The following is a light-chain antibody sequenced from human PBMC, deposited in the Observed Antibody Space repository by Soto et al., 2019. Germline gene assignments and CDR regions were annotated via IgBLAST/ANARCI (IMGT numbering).Light chain of an antibody. V-gene: IGLV2-14*01. CDR1: SSDVGDFDC. J-gene: IGLJ2*01. CDR2: EVS. Sequence: SVLTQPASVSGSPGQSITISCTGTSSDVGDFDCVSWYQQHPGKAPKLMIYEVSDRPSGVSNRFSGSKSGDTASPTISGLQAEDEADYYCSSYTSSSTLVFGGGTKVTVL. CDR3: SSYTSSSTLV.